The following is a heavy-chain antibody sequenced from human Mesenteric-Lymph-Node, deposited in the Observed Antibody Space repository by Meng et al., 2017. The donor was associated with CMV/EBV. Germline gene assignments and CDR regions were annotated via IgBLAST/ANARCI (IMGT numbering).Heavy chain of an antibody. CDR1: GFTFSSYS. J-gene: IGHJ4*02. V-gene: IGHV3-43*01. D-gene: IGHD7-27*01. Sequence: GGSLRLSCAASGFTFSSYSMNWVRQAPGKGLEWISLINWDGTNTDYADSVKGRFTISRDNTKNSLFLQMNSLRIDDTAVYYCANDLTGGFDNWGQGTLVTVSS. CDR2: INWDGTNT. CDR3: ANDLTGGFDN.